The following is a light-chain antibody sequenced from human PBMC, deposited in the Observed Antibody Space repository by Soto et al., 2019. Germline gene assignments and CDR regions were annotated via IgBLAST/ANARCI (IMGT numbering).Light chain of an antibody. CDR1: QGIGND. J-gene: IGKJ4*01. CDR2: AAS. CDR3: LKDNNYPLT. Sequence: AIQLTQSPSSLSASLGDTVTITCRASQGIGNDLGWYQQKSGKAPKLLLYAASNLQSAVPSSFRGRGSRTEFPLPNSGPQPEDGATYYLLKDNNYPLTFRGGTKVDIK. V-gene: IGKV1-6*01.